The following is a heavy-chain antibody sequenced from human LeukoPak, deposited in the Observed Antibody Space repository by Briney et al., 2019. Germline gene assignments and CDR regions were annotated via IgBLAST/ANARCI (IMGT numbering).Heavy chain of an antibody. V-gene: IGHV4-34*01. J-gene: IGHJ4*02. Sequence: PSETLSLTCAVYGGSFSGYYWSWIRQPPGKGLEWIGEINHSGSTNYNPSLKSRVTISVDTSKNQFSLKLSSVTAADTAVYYCARRHLAGFFDYWGQGTLVTASS. D-gene: IGHD6-25*01. CDR1: GGSFSGYY. CDR3: ARRHLAGFFDY. CDR2: INHSGST.